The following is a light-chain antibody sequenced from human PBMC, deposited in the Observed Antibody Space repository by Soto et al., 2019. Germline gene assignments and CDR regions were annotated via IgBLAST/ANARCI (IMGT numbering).Light chain of an antibody. CDR3: QQYGTSPRYT. CDR1: QSVSSY. V-gene: IGKV3-20*01. CDR2: DAS. J-gene: IGKJ2*01. Sequence: EIVLTQSPATLSLSPGERATLSCRASQSVSSYLAWYQQKPGQAPRLLIYDASNRAAGIPDRFSGSGSGTDFTLTISRLEPEDFAVYYCQQYGTSPRYTFGQGTKVDI.